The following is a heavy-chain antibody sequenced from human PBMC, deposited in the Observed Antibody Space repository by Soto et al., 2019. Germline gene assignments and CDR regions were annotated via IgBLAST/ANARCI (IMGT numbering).Heavy chain of an antibody. CDR1: GYTFTSYG. J-gene: IGHJ4*02. CDR3: ARDCSSTSCYNTPYYFDY. V-gene: IGHV1-18*01. D-gene: IGHD2-2*02. CDR2: ISAYNGNT. Sequence: ASVKVSCKASGYTFTSYGFSWVRQAPGQGLEWMGWISAYNGNTNYAQKLQGRVTMTTDTSTSTAYMELRSLRSDDTAVYYCARDCSSTSCYNTPYYFDYWGQGTLVTVSS.